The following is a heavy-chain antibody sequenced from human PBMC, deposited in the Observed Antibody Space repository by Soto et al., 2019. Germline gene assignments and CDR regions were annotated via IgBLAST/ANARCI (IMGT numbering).Heavy chain of an antibody. CDR3: ARWGIAAGDY. D-gene: IGHD6-13*01. CDR2: IWYDGSNK. Sequence: QVQLVESGGGVVQPGRSLRLSCAASGFTFSSYGVHWVRQAPGKGLEWVAVIWYDGSNKYYADSVKGRFTISRDNSKHPLYLQMNSLRAEDTAVYYCARWGIAAGDYWGQGTLVTVSS. J-gene: IGHJ4*02. V-gene: IGHV3-33*01. CDR1: GFTFSSYG.